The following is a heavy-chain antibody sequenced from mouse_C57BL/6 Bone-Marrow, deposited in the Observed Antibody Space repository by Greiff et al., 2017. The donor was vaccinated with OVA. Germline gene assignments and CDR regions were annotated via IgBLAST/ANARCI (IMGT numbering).Heavy chain of an antibody. D-gene: IGHD1-1*01. CDR1: GYTFTSYW. Sequence: QVQLQQPGAELVMPGASVKLSCKASGYTFTSYWMHWVKQRPGQGLEWIGEIDPSDSYTNYNQKFKGKSPLTVDKSSSTAYMQLSSLTSEDSAVYYCARLDYYGSDYFDYWGQGTTLTVSS. CDR2: IDPSDSYT. V-gene: IGHV1-69*01. CDR3: ARLDYYGSDYFDY. J-gene: IGHJ2*01.